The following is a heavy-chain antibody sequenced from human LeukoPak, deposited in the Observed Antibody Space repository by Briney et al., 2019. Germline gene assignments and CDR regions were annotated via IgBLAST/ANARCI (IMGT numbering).Heavy chain of an antibody. V-gene: IGHV1-69*13. D-gene: IGHD3-10*01. J-gene: IGHJ6*03. Sequence: SVKVSCKASGYTFSSYAISWVRQAPGQGLEWMGGIIPIFDTGNYAQKFQGRLTITADESTSTAYMELRSLRSDDTAVYYCARGPRITLVRGGQWYFYMDVWGKGTTVTVSS. CDR1: GYTFSSYA. CDR3: ARGPRITLVRGGQWYFYMDV. CDR2: IIPIFDTG.